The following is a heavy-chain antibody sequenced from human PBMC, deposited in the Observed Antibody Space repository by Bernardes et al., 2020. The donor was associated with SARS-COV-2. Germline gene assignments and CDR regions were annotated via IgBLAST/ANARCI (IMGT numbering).Heavy chain of an antibody. CDR1: GFTFSSYA. CDR3: ARWIYYYDY. CDR2: VSGDGVTI. D-gene: IGHD5-12*01. J-gene: IGHJ4*02. Sequence: GGSLRLSCAASGFTFSSYAMNWVRQAPGKGLEWVSAVSGDGVTILYADSVKGRFTISRDNSKNTLSLQMNSLRAEDTAVYYCARWIYYYDYWGQGTLVTVSS. V-gene: IGHV3-23*01.